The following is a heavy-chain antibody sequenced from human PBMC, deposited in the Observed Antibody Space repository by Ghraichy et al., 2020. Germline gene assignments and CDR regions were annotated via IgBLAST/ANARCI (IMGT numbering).Heavy chain of an antibody. CDR2: IWYDGRTI. J-gene: IGHJ4*02. Sequence: GESLNISCAASGFTFSSYGMHWVRQAPGKGLEWVAVIWYDGRTIYYADSVKGRFTISRDNSNNMMFLQMNSLRAEDTAVYHCAKGREMATIPDYWGQGTLVTGSS. CDR3: AKGREMATIPDY. CDR1: GFTFSSYG. V-gene: IGHV3-33*06. D-gene: IGHD5-24*01.